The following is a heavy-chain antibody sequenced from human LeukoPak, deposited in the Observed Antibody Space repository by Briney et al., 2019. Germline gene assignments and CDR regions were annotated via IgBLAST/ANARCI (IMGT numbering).Heavy chain of an antibody. CDR1: GGSFSGYY. J-gene: IGHJ6*03. CDR2: INHSGST. V-gene: IGHV4-34*01. Sequence: SETLSLTCAVYGGSFSGYYWSWIRQPPGKGLEWIGEINHSGSTNYNPSLKSRVTISVDTSKNQFSLKLSSVTAADTAVYYCARGLRLRFLSSRYYYMDVWGKGTTVTASS. D-gene: IGHD3-3*01. CDR3: ARGLRLRFLSSRYYYMDV.